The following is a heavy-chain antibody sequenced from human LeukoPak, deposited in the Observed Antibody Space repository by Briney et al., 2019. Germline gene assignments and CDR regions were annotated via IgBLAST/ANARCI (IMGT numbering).Heavy chain of an antibody. J-gene: IGHJ5*02. D-gene: IGHD3-10*01. Sequence: PSQTLSLTCTVSGGSISSGSYYWNWIQQPAGKGLEWIGRIYSSGSTNYNPSLKSRVTISVDTSKNQFSLKLNSVTAADTAVYYCAREGLNMVRGVIPKEAWGWFDPWGQGTLVTVSS. V-gene: IGHV4-61*02. CDR2: IYSSGST. CDR3: AREGLNMVRGVIPKEAWGWFDP. CDR1: GGSISSGSYY.